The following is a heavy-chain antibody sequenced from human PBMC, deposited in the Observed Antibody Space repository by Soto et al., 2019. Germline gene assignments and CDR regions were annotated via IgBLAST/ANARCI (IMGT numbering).Heavy chain of an antibody. CDR2: INHSGST. Sequence: QVQLQQWGAGLLKPSETLSLTCAVYGGSFSGYYWSWVRQPPGKVLECIGEINHSGSTNYNPSLKSRVTISVDTSKNQFSLKLSSVTAADTAVYYCARGGIVVVPAAMKSRGWFDPWGQGTLVTVSS. CDR1: GGSFSGYY. D-gene: IGHD2-2*01. J-gene: IGHJ5*02. V-gene: IGHV4-34*01. CDR3: ARGGIVVVPAAMKSRGWFDP.